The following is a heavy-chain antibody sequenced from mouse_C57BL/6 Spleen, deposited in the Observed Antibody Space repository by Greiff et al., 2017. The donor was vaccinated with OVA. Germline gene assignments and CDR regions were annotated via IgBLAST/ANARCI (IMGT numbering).Heavy chain of an antibody. V-gene: IGHV5-17*01. CDR3: ARPPYGPTRDYAMDY. CDR2: ISSGSSTI. D-gene: IGHD2-10*02. Sequence: DVKLVESGGGLVKPGGSLKLSCAASGFTFSDYGMHWVRQAPEKGLEWVAYISSGSSTIYYADTVKGRFTISRDNAKNTLFLQMTSLRSEDTAMYYCARPPYGPTRDYAMDYWGQGTSVTVSS. J-gene: IGHJ4*01. CDR1: GFTFSDYG.